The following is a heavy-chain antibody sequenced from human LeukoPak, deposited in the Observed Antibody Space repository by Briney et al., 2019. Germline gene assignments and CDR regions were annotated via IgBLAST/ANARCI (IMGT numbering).Heavy chain of an antibody. CDR3: ARSRSVAGNWFDP. CDR1: GGSFSGYY. Sequence: SETLSLTCAVYGGSFSGYYWSWIRQPPGKGLEWIGYIYYSGSTNYNPSLKSRVTISVDTSKNQFSLKLSSVTAADTAVYYCARSRSVAGNWFDPWGQGTLVTVSS. D-gene: IGHD6-19*01. J-gene: IGHJ5*02. V-gene: IGHV4-59*01. CDR2: IYYSGST.